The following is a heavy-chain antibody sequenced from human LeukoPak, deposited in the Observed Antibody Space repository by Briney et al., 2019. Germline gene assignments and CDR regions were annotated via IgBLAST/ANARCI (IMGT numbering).Heavy chain of an antibody. J-gene: IGHJ6*02. D-gene: IGHD3-22*01. CDR1: GFTFSSYE. CDR3: ARDSKWRKEVVVIPYYYYYGMDV. V-gene: IGHV3-48*03. CDR2: ISSSGSTI. Sequence: PGGSLRLSRAASGFTFSSYEMNWVRQAPGKGLEWVSYISSSGSTIYYADSVKGRFTISRDNAKNSLYLQMNSLRAEDTAVYYCARDSKWRKEVVVIPYYYYYGMDVWGQGTTVTVSS.